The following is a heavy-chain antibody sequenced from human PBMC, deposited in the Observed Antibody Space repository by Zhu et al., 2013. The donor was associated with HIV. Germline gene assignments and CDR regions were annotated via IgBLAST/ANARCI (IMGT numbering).Heavy chain of an antibody. CDR3: SFSGRYCTNGVCYTPGYYYYYGMDV. CDR1: GGTFSSYA. Sequence: QVQLVQSGAEVKKPGSSVKVSCKASGGTFSSYAISWVRQAPGQGLEWMGGIIPIFGTANYAQKFQGRVTITADESTSTAYMELSSLRSEDTAVYYCSFSGRYCTNGVCYTPGYYYYYGMDVWGQGTTVTVSS. J-gene: IGHJ6*02. CDR2: IIPIFGTA. V-gene: IGHV1-69*01. D-gene: IGHD2-8*01.